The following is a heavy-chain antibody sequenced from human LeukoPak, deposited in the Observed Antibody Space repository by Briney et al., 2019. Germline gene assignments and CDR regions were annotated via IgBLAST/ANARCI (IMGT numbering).Heavy chain of an antibody. J-gene: IGHJ4*02. CDR1: GFTFSNFW. CDR3: ARVSRWGLNHNPHF. D-gene: IGHD7-27*01. CDR2: IKQDGSEK. Sequence: GGSLRLSCAASGFTFSNFWMSWVRQAPGKGLEWVANIKQDGSEKYYVDSVKGRFTISRDNAKDSLYLQMNSLRADDTAVYYCARVSRWGLNHNPHFWGQGTLVTVSS. V-gene: IGHV3-7*03.